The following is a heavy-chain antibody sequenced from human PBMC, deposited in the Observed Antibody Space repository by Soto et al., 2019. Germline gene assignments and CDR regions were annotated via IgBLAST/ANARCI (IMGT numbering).Heavy chain of an antibody. CDR3: TREHGMDV. CDR1: GFTFGAYA. J-gene: IGHJ6*02. CDR2: IRSKAYGGTT. Sequence: GGSLRLSCTASGFTFGAYAMSWVRQAPGKGLEWVGFIRSKAYGGTTEYAASVKGRFTISRDDSKSIAYLRMNSLKTEDTAVYYCTREHGMDVWGQGTTVTVSS. V-gene: IGHV3-49*04.